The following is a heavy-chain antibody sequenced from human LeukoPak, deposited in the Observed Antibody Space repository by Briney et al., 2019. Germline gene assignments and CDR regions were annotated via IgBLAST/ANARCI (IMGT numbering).Heavy chain of an antibody. CDR2: AHTSGST. CDR3: AREGIYGDYRH. CDR1: GGSFSGYY. D-gene: IGHD4-17*01. Sequence: SETLSLTCAVYGGSFSGYYWSWIRQPAGKGLEWIGRAHTSGSTNYNPSLKSRVIISVDTSKNQFSLKLSSVTAADTAVYYCAREGIYGDYRHWGQGTLVTVSS. V-gene: IGHV4-4*07. J-gene: IGHJ4*02.